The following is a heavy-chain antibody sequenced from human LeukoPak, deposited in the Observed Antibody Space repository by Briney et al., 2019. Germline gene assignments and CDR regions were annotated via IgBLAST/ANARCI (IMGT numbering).Heavy chain of an antibody. CDR2: INPNSGGT. Sequence: ASVKVSCKASGYTFTGYYMHWVRQAPGQGLEWMGWINPNSGGTNYAQKFQGRVTMTRDTSISTAYMELSRLRSDDTAVYYCARDGSSWDRFWFDPWGQGTLVTVSS. V-gene: IGHV1-2*02. CDR1: GYTFTGYY. J-gene: IGHJ5*02. D-gene: IGHD6-13*01. CDR3: ARDGSSWDRFWFDP.